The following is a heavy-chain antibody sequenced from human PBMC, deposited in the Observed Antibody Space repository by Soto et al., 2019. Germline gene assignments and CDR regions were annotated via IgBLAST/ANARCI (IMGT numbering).Heavy chain of an antibody. CDR2: ILVGGST. CDR1: GFTCSSYD. V-gene: IGHV3-23*01. Sequence: PGGSLRLSCAASGFTCSSYDMSWVRQAPGKGLEWVSTILVGGSTHYPDSVKGRFTISRDNSKNTVFLQTNSLTAGDTAVYYCAKATATGGGAFDICGQGTMVTVS. CDR3: AKATATGGGAFDI. J-gene: IGHJ3*02. D-gene: IGHD2-8*02.